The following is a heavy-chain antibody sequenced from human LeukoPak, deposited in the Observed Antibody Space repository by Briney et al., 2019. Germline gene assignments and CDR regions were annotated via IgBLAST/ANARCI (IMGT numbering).Heavy chain of an antibody. CDR3: ARGFLEWLFDY. Sequence: PLETLSLTCTVSGGSVSSGSYYWSWIRQPPGKGLEWIGYIYYSGSTNYNPSLKSRVTISVDTSKNQFSLKLSSVTAADTAVYYCARGFLEWLFDYWGQGTLVTVSS. V-gene: IGHV4-61*01. D-gene: IGHD3-3*01. J-gene: IGHJ4*02. CDR2: IYYSGST. CDR1: GGSVSSGSYY.